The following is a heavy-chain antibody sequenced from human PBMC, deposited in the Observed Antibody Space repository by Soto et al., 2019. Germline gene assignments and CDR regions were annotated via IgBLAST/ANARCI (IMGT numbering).Heavy chain of an antibody. CDR2: IYHSGST. Sequence: QLQLQESGSGLVKPSQTLSLTCAVSGGSISSGGYSWSWIRQPPGKGLERIGYIYHSGSTYYNPSLKSRATISVDRSKNQYSLKLSAVAAADRAVYYCAIVSLGYYLDYWGQGTLVTVSS. CDR1: GGSISSGGYS. V-gene: IGHV4-30-2*01. J-gene: IGHJ4*02. D-gene: IGHD3-16*02. CDR3: AIVSLGYYLDY.